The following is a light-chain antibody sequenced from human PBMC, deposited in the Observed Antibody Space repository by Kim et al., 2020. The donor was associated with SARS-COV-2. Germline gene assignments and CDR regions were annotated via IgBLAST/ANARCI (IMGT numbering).Light chain of an antibody. CDR3: YSRDSSGDHLV. CDR1: SLRKYY. J-gene: IGLJ2*01. V-gene: IGLV3-19*01. Sequence: AVGQTLRITCQGDSLRKYYASWYQQKPGQAPVLVIYGKNNRPSGIPDRFSGSSSGDTVSLTITGAQAEDEGDYYCYSRDSSGDHLVFGGGTKVTV. CDR2: GKN.